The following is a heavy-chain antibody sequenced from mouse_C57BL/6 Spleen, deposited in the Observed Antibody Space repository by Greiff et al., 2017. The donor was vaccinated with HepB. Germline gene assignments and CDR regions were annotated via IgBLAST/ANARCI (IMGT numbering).Heavy chain of an antibody. CDR1: GYSFTSYY. D-gene: IGHD1-1*01. V-gene: IGHV1-66*01. CDR2: IYPGSGNT. Sequence: VQRVESGPELVKPGASVKISCKASGYSFTSYYIHWVKQRPGQGLEWIGWIYPGSGNTKYNEKFKGKATLTADTSSSTAYMQLSSLTSEDSAVYYCASPGSSAWFAYWGQGTLVTVSA. J-gene: IGHJ3*01. CDR3: ASPGSSAWFAY.